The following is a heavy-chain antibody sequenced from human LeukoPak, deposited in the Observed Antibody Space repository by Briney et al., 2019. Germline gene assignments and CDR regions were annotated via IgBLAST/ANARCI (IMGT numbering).Heavy chain of an antibody. J-gene: IGHJ4*02. CDR2: IGEDGSEK. D-gene: IGHD5-18*01. V-gene: IGHV3-7*01. CDR3: ARERRKMDTAMVREYYFDY. CDR1: GFTFSSYW. Sequence: PGGSLRLSCAASGFTFSSYWMTWVRQAPGKGLEWVANIGEDGSEKYYVDSVKGRFTISRDNAKNSLYLQMNSLRAEDTAVYYCARERRKMDTAMVREYYFDYWGQGTLVTVSS.